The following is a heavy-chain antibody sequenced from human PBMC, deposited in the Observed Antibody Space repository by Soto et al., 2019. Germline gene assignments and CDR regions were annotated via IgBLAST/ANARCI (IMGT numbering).Heavy chain of an antibody. V-gene: IGHV4-61*01. D-gene: IGHD3-3*01. CDR1: GGSVSSGSYY. CDR2: IYYSGST. J-gene: IGHJ5*02. CDR3: ARVSVLGYYDWWSGYDKRGDNWFDP. Sequence: SETLSLTCTVSGGSVSSGSYYWSWIRQPPGKGLEWIGYIYYSGSTNYNPSLKSRVTISVDTSKNQFSLKLSSVTAADTAVYYCARVSVLGYYDWWSGYDKRGDNWFDPWGQGTLVTVSS.